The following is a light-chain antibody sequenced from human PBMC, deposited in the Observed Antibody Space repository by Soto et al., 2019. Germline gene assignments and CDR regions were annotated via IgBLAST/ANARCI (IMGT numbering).Light chain of an antibody. J-gene: IGKJ5*01. CDR3: QQYESLPLT. Sequence: DIQMTQSPSSLSASLGDRVTITCQASQDINKNLICYQQKPGKAPKLLIYDASDLETGVPSRFSGSGSGTGFTFSISSLQPEDFATYYCQQYESLPLTFGQGTRLEIK. CDR2: DAS. V-gene: IGKV1-33*01. CDR1: QDINKN.